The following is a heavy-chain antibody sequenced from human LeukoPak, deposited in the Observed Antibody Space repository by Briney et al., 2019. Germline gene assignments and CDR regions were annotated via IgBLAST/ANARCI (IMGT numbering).Heavy chain of an antibody. D-gene: IGHD6-6*01. CDR2: IYYSGST. Sequence: SETLSLTCTVSGGSISSSSYYWGWIRQPPGKGLEWIGSIYYSGSTYYNPSLKSRVTISVDTSKNQFSLKLNSVTAADTAVYYCARRYSSSSLDYWGQGTLVTVSS. CDR1: GGSISSSSYY. J-gene: IGHJ4*02. CDR3: ARRYSSSSLDY. V-gene: IGHV4-39*01.